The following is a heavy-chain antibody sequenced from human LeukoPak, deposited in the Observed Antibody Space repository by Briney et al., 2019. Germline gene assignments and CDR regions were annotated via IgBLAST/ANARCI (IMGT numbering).Heavy chain of an antibody. D-gene: IGHD2-8*01. J-gene: IGHJ4*02. Sequence: ASVKVSCKASGYTFINYYMHWVRQAPGQGLEWMGIINPSGGSTSYAQKFQGRVTMTRDTSISTAYMELSRLRSDDTAVYYCARRYCTSDLCTPTPDGWGQGTLVTVSS. CDR1: GYTFINYY. CDR2: INPSGGST. V-gene: IGHV1-46*01. CDR3: ARRYCTSDLCTPTPDG.